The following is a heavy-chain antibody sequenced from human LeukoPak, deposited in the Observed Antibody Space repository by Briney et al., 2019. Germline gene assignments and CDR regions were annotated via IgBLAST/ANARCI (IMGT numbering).Heavy chain of an antibody. D-gene: IGHD6-13*01. V-gene: IGHV3-23*01. CDR1: GFTFSSYG. CDR3: ARLESDWRWGSSWNYYYYYMDV. CDR2: ISGSGGST. J-gene: IGHJ6*03. Sequence: PGGSLRPPCAASGFTFSSYGMSWVRQAPGKGLEWVSAISGSGGSTYYADSVKGRFTISRDNSKNTLYLQMNSLRAEDTAVYYCARLESDWRWGSSWNYYYYYMDVWGKGTTVTVSS.